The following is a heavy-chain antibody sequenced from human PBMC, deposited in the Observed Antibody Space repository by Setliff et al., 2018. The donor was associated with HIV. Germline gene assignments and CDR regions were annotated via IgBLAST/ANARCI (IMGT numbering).Heavy chain of an antibody. CDR3: AKGASGSYYPFDY. J-gene: IGHJ4*02. D-gene: IGHD1-26*01. Sequence: PGGSLRLSCAASGFTFLYGMSWVRQAPGKGLEWVSIISGSGDRTHYADSVKGRFTISRDNSKNTLYLQMNSLRAEDTAIYYCAKGASGSYYPFDYWGQGAPVTVS. CDR2: ISGSGDRT. CDR1: GFTFLYG. V-gene: IGHV3-23*01.